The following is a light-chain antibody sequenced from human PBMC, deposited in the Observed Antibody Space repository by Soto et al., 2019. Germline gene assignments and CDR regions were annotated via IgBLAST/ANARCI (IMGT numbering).Light chain of an antibody. J-gene: IGKJ3*01. V-gene: IGKV3-20*01. CDR3: QQYGSSPS. Sequence: EIVLTQSPGTLSLSPGERATLSCRASQSVSSSYLAWYQQKPGQAPRLLIYGASSRATGIPDRFSGSGSGTAFTLTISRLEPEDFAVDYCQQYGSSPSFGPGTKVDIK. CDR1: QSVSSSY. CDR2: GAS.